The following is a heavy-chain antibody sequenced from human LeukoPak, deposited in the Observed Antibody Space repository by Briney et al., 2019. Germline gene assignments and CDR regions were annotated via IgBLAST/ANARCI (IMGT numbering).Heavy chain of an antibody. D-gene: IGHD1-14*01. V-gene: IGHV3-30*02. J-gene: IGHJ6*03. CDR1: GFIFSHYG. CDR2: IRYDGSRQ. CDR3: VKGYDYYLEV. Sequence: GGSLRLSCGASGFIFSHYGMHWVRQAPGKGLEWVAFIRYDGSRQHYADSVKGRFTISRDNSKNTLYMEMSSLRAEDTAVYYCVKGYDYYLEVWGEGTTVTLSS.